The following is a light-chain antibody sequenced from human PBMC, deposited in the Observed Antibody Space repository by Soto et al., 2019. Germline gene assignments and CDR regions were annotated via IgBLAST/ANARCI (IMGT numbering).Light chain of an antibody. CDR2: KAS. V-gene: IGKV1-5*03. CDR1: QSVSTL. Sequence: DVQMTQSPSTLSASVGERVTITCRASQSVSTLLAWYQQKPGKAPKLLIYKASSLESGVPSRFSGSGSGTEFTLTISSLQPDDFATYYCQQYNRYSPWAFGQGTRLEI. J-gene: IGKJ5*01. CDR3: QQYNRYSPWA.